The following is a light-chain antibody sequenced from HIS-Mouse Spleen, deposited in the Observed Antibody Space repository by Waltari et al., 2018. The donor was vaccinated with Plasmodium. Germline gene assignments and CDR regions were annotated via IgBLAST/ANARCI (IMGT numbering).Light chain of an antibody. V-gene: IGKV3-15*01. CDR2: GAS. CDR1: QSVSSN. Sequence: EIVMTQSPATLSVSPGERASQSVSSNLAWYLQKPGQAPRLLIYGASTRATGIPARFSGSGSGTEFTLTISSLKSEDFAVYYCQQYNNWSFTFGPGTKVDIK. J-gene: IGKJ3*01. CDR3: QQYNNWSFT.